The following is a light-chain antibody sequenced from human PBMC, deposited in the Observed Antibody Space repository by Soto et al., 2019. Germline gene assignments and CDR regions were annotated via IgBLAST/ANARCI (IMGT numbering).Light chain of an antibody. CDR1: SSDVGSYNL. CDR3: CSYAGSSTVV. J-gene: IGLJ1*01. Sequence: QSALTQPASVSGSPGQSITISCTGTSSDVGSYNLVSWYQQHPGKAPKLMIYEGSKRPSGVSNRFSGSKSGNTASLTISGLQAEVEADYYCCSYAGSSTVVFGTGTKVTVL. CDR2: EGS. V-gene: IGLV2-23*03.